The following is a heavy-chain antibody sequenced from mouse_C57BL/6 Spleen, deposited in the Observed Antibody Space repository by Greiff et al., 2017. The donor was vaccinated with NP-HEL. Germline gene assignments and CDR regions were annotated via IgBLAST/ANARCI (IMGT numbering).Heavy chain of an antibody. J-gene: IGHJ4*01. CDR2: INPGSGGT. V-gene: IGHV1-54*01. CDR3: ARIGPPGAMDY. Sequence: QLQQSGAELVRPGTSVKVSCKASGYAFTNYLIEWVKQRPGQGLEWIGVINPGSGGTNYNEKFKGKATLTADKSSSTAYMQLSSLTSEDSAVYFCARIGPPGAMDYWGQGTSVTVSS. CDR1: GYAFTNYL. D-gene: IGHD3-3*01.